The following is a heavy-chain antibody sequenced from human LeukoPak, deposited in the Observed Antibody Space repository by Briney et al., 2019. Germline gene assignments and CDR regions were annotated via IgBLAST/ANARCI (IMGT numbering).Heavy chain of an antibody. J-gene: IGHJ4*02. V-gene: IGHV4-59*01. D-gene: IGHD6-13*01. Sequence: YSGTPNYHPALKIRVTKSVDTSKTQFSLKLRSVTAADSAVYYCARSGCSSCCYAEPIGLDYWGQGTLVTVSS. CDR2: YSGTP. CDR3: ARSGCSSCCYAEPIGLDY.